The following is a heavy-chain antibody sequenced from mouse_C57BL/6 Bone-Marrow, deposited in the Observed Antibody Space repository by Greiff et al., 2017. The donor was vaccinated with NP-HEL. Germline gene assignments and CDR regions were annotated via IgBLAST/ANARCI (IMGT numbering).Heavy chain of an antibody. Sequence: QVQLQQPGAELVMPGASVKLSCKASGYTFTSYWMHWVKQRPGQGLEWIGEIDPSDSYTNYNQKFKGKSTLTLDKSSSTAYMQLSSLTSEDSAVYYCARPPYYYGSSYPYYFDYWGQGTTLTVSS. J-gene: IGHJ2*01. CDR2: IDPSDSYT. CDR1: GYTFTSYW. V-gene: IGHV1-69*01. CDR3: ARPPYYYGSSYPYYFDY. D-gene: IGHD1-1*01.